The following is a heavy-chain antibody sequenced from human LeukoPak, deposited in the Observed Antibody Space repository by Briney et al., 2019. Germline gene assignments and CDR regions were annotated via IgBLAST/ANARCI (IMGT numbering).Heavy chain of an antibody. CDR1: GYTLTGLS. CDR2: FDPEDGET. CDR3: AADLVGATIANN. J-gene: IGHJ4*02. V-gene: IGHV1-24*01. D-gene: IGHD1-26*01. Sequence: GASVKVSCKVSGYTLTGLSMHWVRQAPGKGLEWMGGFDPEDGETIYAQKFQGRVTMTEDTSTDTAYMELSSLRSEDTAVYYCAADLVGATIANNWGQGTLVTVSS.